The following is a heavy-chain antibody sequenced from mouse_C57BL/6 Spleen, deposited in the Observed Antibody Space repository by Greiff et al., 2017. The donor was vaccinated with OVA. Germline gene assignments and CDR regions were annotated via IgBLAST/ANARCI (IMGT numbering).Heavy chain of an antibody. CDR2: IYPGSGNT. Sequence: QVQLQQSGAELVRPGASVKLSCKASGYTFTDYYINWVKQRPGQGLEWIARIYPGSGNTYYNEKFKGKATLTAEKSSSTAYMQLSSLTSEDSAVYFCARTPIYYDYFDYCGQGTTLTVSS. J-gene: IGHJ2*01. CDR1: GYTFTDYY. CDR3: ARTPIYYDYFDY. V-gene: IGHV1-76*01. D-gene: IGHD2-4*01.